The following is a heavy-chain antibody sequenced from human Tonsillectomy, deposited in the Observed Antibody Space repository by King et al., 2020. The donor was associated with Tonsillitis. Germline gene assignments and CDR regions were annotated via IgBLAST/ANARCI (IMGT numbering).Heavy chain of an antibody. CDR3: APGPTTIDPLYLHV. J-gene: IGHJ4*02. CDR1: GGSISSGGYY. CDR2: IYHSERT. V-gene: IGHV4-31*01. Sequence: VQLQESGPGLVKPSQTLSLTCTVSGGSISSGGYYWSWIRQPPAKGLEWIGYIYHSERTFYNSSLKSLITVSVDTSKNQFSLTLSSVTAADTAMNYCAPGPTTIDPLYLHVWGPRTLAT. D-gene: IGHD1-1*01.